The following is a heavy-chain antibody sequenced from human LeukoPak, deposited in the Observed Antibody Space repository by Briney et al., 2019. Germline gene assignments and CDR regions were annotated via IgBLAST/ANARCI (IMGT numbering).Heavy chain of an antibody. Sequence: SETLSLTCSVSGDSISNFYWNWIRQPPGKRLEWIGNIHYSGNTNYNPSPQSRATISIDTSRKQLFLKLTSVTAADTAVYYCALAPNSNWFDFWGQGTLVTVSS. CDR2: IHYSGNT. V-gene: IGHV4-59*08. CDR1: GDSISNFY. D-gene: IGHD2-8*01. J-gene: IGHJ5*01. CDR3: ALAPNSNWFDF.